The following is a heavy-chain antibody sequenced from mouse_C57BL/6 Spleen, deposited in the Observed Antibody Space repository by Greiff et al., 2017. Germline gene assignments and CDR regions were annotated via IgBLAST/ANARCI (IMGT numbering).Heavy chain of an antibody. CDR3: ARELLRYGFAY. CDR2: ISSGSSTI. J-gene: IGHJ3*01. CDR1: GFTFSDYG. Sequence: EVKLMESGGGLVKPGGSLKLSCAASGFTFSDYGMHWVRQAPEKGLEWVAYISSGSSTIYYADTVTGRFTISRDNAKNTLFLQMTSLRSEDTAMYYCARELLRYGFAYWGQGTLVTVSA. V-gene: IGHV5-17*01. D-gene: IGHD1-1*01.